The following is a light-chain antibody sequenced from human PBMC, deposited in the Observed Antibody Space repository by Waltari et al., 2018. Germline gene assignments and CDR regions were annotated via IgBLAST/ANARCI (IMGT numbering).Light chain of an antibody. Sequence: DIVMTQSPDSLAVSLGERATINCKSSQSVLYSSNNKNYLAWYQQKPGQPPKLLIYWASTRESVVPDRFSGSGSGTDFTLTISSLQAEDVAVYYCQQYYSTPPTFGQGTKLEIK. CDR2: WAS. CDR1: QSVLYSSNNKNY. J-gene: IGKJ2*01. CDR3: QQYYSTPPT. V-gene: IGKV4-1*01.